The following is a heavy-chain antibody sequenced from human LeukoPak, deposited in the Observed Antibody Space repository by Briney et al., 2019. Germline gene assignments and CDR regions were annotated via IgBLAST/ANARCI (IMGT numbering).Heavy chain of an antibody. CDR1: GFTFSSYS. CDR3: ARDLRYYYDSSDLDY. D-gene: IGHD3-22*01. J-gene: IGHJ4*02. CDR2: ISSSSSTI. V-gene: IGHV3-48*01. Sequence: GGSLRLSCAASGFTFSSYSMNWVRQAPGKGLEWVSYISSSSSTIYYADSVKGRFTISRDNAKNSLYLQMNSLRAEDTAVYYCARDLRYYYDSSDLDYWGQGTLVTVSS.